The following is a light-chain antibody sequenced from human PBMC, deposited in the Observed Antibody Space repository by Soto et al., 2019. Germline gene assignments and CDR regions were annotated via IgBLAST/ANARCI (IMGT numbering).Light chain of an antibody. CDR3: SSYAGNSLV. Sequence: QSVLTQPPSASGSPGQSVTISCTGTSSDVGGYNYVSWYQQHPGKAPKLMISEVTKRPSGVPDRFSGSKSGNTASLTVSGLQTEDEADYYCSSYAGNSLVFGGGTKVTVL. J-gene: IGLJ2*01. CDR2: EVT. V-gene: IGLV2-8*01. CDR1: SSDVGGYNY.